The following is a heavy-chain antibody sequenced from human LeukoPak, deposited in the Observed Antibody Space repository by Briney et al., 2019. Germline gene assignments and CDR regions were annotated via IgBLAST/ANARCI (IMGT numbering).Heavy chain of an antibody. CDR2: IYYSGST. V-gene: IGHV4-30-4*08. D-gene: IGHD4-17*01. CDR1: GGSISSGDYY. Sequence: PSETLSLTXTVSGGSISSGDYYWSWIRQPPGKGLDWIGYIYYSGSTYYNPSLKSRVTISVDTSKNQFSLKLSSVTAADTAVYYCARDRPVTTHAFDIWGQGTMVTVSS. J-gene: IGHJ3*02. CDR3: ARDRPVTTHAFDI.